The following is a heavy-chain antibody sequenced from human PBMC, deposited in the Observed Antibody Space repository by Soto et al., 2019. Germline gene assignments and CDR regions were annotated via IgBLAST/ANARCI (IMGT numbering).Heavy chain of an antibody. CDR1: GFTFSSYA. D-gene: IGHD2-21*01. CDR2: VSIGGST. J-gene: IGHJ4*02. CDR3: AKRCGAGGHFDY. V-gene: IGHV3-23*01. Sequence: GGSLRLSCAASGFTFSSYAMGWVRQGPGKGLEWVAVVSIGGSTHYADSVRGRFTISRDNSKNTLSLQMNSLTAEDTAVYFCAKRCGAGGHFDYWGQGALVTVSS.